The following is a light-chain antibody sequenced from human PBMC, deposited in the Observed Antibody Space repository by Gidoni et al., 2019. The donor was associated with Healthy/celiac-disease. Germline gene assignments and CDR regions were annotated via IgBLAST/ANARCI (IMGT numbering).Light chain of an antibody. CDR3: QVWDSSSDHVV. CDR2: DDS. J-gene: IGLJ2*01. Sequence: SYVLTQPPSVSVAPGKTARITWGGNNIGSKSVHWYQQKPGQAPVLVVYDDSDRPSGIPERFSGSNSGNTATLTISRVEAGDEPDYYCQVWDSSSDHVVFGGGTKLTVL. V-gene: IGLV3-21*03. CDR1: NIGSKS.